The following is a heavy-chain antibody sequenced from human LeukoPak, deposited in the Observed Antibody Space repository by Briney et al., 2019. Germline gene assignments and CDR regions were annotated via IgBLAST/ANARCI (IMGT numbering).Heavy chain of an antibody. Sequence: GGSLRLSCAASGFTFSSYAMSWVRQAPGKGLEWVSGISWNSGSIGYADSVKGRFTISRDNAKNSLYLQMNSLRAEDTALYYCAKDIFTMVRGVVDYWGQGTLVTVSS. V-gene: IGHV3-9*01. CDR3: AKDIFTMVRGVVDY. J-gene: IGHJ4*02. D-gene: IGHD3-10*01. CDR2: ISWNSGSI. CDR1: GFTFSSYA.